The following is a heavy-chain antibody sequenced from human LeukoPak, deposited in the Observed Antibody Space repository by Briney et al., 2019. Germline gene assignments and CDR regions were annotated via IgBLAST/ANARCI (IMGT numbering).Heavy chain of an antibody. V-gene: IGHV4-39*07. CDR3: ARESKGYSAYDLKGYFDY. Sequence: PSETLSLTCTVSGGSISSSSYYWGWIRQPPGKGLEWIGSIYYSGSTYYNPSLKSRVTISADASKNQFSLKLSSVTAADTAVYYCARESKGYSAYDLKGYFDYWGQGTLVTVSS. CDR2: IYYSGST. D-gene: IGHD5-12*01. J-gene: IGHJ4*02. CDR1: GGSISSSSYY.